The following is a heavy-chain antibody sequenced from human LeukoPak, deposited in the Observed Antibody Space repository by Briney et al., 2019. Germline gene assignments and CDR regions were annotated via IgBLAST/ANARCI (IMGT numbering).Heavy chain of an antibody. CDR1: GYTFTSYG. CDR3: ARVQDYYDSSGYYFGYYYYYYMDV. V-gene: IGHV1-18*01. Sequence: GASVKVSCKASGYTFTSYGISWVRQAPGQGLEWMGWISAYNGNTNYAQKLQGRVTMTTDTSTSTAYVELRSLRSDDTAVYYCARVQDYYDSSGYYFGYYYYYYMDVWGKGTTVTISS. CDR2: ISAYNGNT. J-gene: IGHJ6*03. D-gene: IGHD3-22*01.